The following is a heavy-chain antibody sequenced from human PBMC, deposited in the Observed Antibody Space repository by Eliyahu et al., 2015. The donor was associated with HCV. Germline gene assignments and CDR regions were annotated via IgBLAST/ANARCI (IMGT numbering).Heavy chain of an antibody. CDR2: ISGSGGRT. J-gene: IGHJ4*02. D-gene: IGHD4-17*01. CDR1: GXTFSXYA. Sequence: EVHILETGGAXVQPGGSXRXSCAAXGXTFSXYAMNWVRQPPGKGLEWVSVISGSGGRTDYADSVKGRFTIFRDNSRNTVYLQMDSLRVEDTALYYCAKGESNYGDVSLDYWGQGTLVTVSS. CDR3: AKGESNYGDVSLDY. V-gene: IGHV3-23*01.